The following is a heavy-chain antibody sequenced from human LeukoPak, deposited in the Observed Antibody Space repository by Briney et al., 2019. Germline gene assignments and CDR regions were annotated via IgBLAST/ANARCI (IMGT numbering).Heavy chain of an antibody. CDR1: GFTFSNYG. Sequence: GGSLRLSCAASGFTFSNYGMHWVRQAPGKGLEWVTIISYDGSNKYYADSVKGRFTISRDNSKNTLYLQMNSLRAEDTAVYYCARALSVARPFGYWGQGTLVTVSS. D-gene: IGHD6-6*01. CDR2: ISYDGSNK. V-gene: IGHV3-30*04. J-gene: IGHJ4*02. CDR3: ARALSVARPFGY.